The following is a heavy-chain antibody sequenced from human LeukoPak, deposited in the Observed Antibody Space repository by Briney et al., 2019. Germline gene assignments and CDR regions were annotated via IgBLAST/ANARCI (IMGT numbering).Heavy chain of an antibody. V-gene: IGHV3-23*01. CDR3: AKDSKKGEWLLLFDY. CDR2: ISGSGGST. D-gene: IGHD3-22*01. Sequence: GGSLRLSCAASGFTFSSYAMSWVRQAPGKGLEWVSAISGSGGSTYYADSVKGRFTISRDNSKNTLYLQMNSLRAEDTAVYYCAKDSKKGEWLLLFDYRGQGTLVTVSS. CDR1: GFTFSSYA. J-gene: IGHJ4*02.